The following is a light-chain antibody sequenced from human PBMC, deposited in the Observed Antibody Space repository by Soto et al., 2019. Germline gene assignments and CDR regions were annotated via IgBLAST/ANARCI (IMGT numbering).Light chain of an antibody. CDR2: GAS. J-gene: IGKJ5*01. Sequence: EIVLTQSPGTLSLSPGEGATLSCRASQSVSSNFLAWYQQKPGQAPRLLIYGASSAATGIPDRFSGSGSGTGFTLTISRLEPEDFAVYYCQHCGSAPSTFDQGTRLEIK. CDR1: QSVSSNF. CDR3: QHCGSAPST. V-gene: IGKV3-20*01.